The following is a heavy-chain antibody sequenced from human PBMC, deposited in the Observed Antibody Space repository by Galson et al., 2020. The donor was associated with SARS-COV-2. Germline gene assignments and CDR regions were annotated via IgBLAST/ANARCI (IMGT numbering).Heavy chain of an antibody. D-gene: IGHD3-22*01. CDR3: ANALGMMVITWAFDI. Sequence: GGSLRLSCAASGFTFSSYAMSWVRQAPGKGLEWVSAISGSGGSTYYADSVKGRFTISRDNSKNTLYLQMNSLRAEDTAVYYCANALGMMVITWAFDIWGQGTMVTVSS. J-gene: IGHJ3*02. CDR1: GFTFSSYA. CDR2: ISGSGGST. V-gene: IGHV3-23*01.